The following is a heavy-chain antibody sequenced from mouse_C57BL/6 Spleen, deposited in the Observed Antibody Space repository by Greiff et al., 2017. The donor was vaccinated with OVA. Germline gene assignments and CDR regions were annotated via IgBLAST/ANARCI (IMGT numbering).Heavy chain of an antibody. Sequence: EVKLQESGGGLVKPGGSLKLSCAASGFTFSSYAMSWVRQTPEKRLEWVATISDGGSYTYYPDNVKGRFTISRDNAKNNLYLQMSHLKSEDTAMYYCARAANYDEGYYFDYWGQGTTLTVSS. V-gene: IGHV5-4*03. CDR2: ISDGGSYT. CDR1: GFTFSSYA. D-gene: IGHD2-4*01. CDR3: ARAANYDEGYYFDY. J-gene: IGHJ2*01.